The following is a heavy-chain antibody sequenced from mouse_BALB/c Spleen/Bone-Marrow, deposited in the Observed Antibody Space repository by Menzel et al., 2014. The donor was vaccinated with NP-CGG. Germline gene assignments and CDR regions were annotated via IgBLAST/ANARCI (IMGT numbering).Heavy chain of an antibody. Sequence: EVQGVESGGALVKPGGSLKLSCAASGFTFSRYAMSWVRQTPEKRLEGVTTISSGGTYIYYPDSVKGRFTISRDNAKNTPYLQMSSLRSEDTAMYYCARKREYGNYDAMDYWGQGTSVTVSS. J-gene: IGHJ4*01. D-gene: IGHD2-10*02. CDR1: GFTFSRYA. CDR2: ISSGGTYI. CDR3: ARKREYGNYDAMDY. V-gene: IGHV5-9-3*01.